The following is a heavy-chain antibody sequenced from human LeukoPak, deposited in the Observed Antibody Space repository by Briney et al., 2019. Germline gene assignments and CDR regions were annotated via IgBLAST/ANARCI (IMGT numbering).Heavy chain of an antibody. D-gene: IGHD3-22*01. CDR2: ISGRGANT. V-gene: IGHV3-23*01. CDR1: GFTFSSYA. Sequence: GGSLRLSCAASGFTFSSYAMSWVRQAPGKGLEWVSAISGRGANTYYADSVEGRFTISRDNSKNTLYLQMDSLRAEDTAVYYCARILITMIVVTNAFDMWGPGTMVTVSS. CDR3: ARILITMIVVTNAFDM. J-gene: IGHJ3*02.